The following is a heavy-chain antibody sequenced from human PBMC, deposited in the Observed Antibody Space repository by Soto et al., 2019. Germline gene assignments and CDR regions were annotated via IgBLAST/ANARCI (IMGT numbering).Heavy chain of an antibody. CDR1: GGSFSGYY. V-gene: IGHV4-34*01. J-gene: IGHJ4*02. CDR3: ARFLGNGVREGASFLAY. Sequence: PSETLSLTCAVYGGSFSGYYWSWIRQPPGKGLEWIGEINHSESTNYNPSLKSRVTISVDTSKNQFSLGLNSVTAADTAVYYCARFLGNGVREGASFLAYGARGPLVPVSS. D-gene: IGHD3-10*01. CDR2: INHSEST.